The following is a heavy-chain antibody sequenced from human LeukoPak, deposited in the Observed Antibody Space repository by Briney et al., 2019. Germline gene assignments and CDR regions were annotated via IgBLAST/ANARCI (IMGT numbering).Heavy chain of an antibody. Sequence: GGSLRLSCSSSGFTFSNFVMQWVRQTPGKGLEYVSVISTDGSQYYPDSVKGRFTIFRDNSKNTLYLQMNSLRPEDTAIYYCAKNDGNIWQPHSWGQGTLVTVSS. V-gene: IGHV3-64D*06. CDR3: AKNDGNIWQPHS. CDR2: ISTDGSQ. J-gene: IGHJ4*02. CDR1: GFTFSNFV.